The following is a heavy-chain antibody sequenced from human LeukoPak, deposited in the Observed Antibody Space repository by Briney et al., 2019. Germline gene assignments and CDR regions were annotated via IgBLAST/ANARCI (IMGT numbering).Heavy chain of an antibody. CDR3: ARDPPVLLWFGELLQGFDY. D-gene: IGHD3-10*01. CDR2: IYYSGST. Sequence: PSETLSLTCTVSGGSISSSSYYWGRIRHPPGKGLEWIGSIYYSGSTYYNPSLKSRVTISVDTSKNQFSLKLSSVTAADTAVYYCARDPPVLLWFGELLQGFDYWGQGTLVTVSS. V-gene: IGHV4-39*07. CDR1: GGSISSSSYY. J-gene: IGHJ4*02.